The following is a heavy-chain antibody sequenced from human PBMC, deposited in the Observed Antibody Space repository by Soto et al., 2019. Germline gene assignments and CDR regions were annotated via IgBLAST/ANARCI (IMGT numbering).Heavy chain of an antibody. Sequence: PSETLSLTCTVSGSSISNYYWSWIRQPPGKGLEWIGHIYSSGSTNYNPSLKSRLTISADMSKNQFSLKLSSVTAADTAVYYCARTGVAGTTGDYWGQGTPVTVSS. CDR3: ARTGVAGTTGDY. D-gene: IGHD1-7*01. CDR2: IYSSGST. CDR1: GSSISNYY. J-gene: IGHJ4*02. V-gene: IGHV4-59*01.